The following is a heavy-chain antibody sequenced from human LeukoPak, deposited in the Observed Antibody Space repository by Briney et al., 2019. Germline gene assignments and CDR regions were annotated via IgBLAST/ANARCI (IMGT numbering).Heavy chain of an antibody. Sequence: GGSLRLSCAASGFTFYKNGMSWVRQAPGKGLEWVASSSAGSTYYADSVEGRFTISRDNFKDTLYLEMNSLRAEDTATYYCTKENSPWDFVIWFDSWGQGTPVTVSS. CDR3: TKENSPWDFVIWFDS. V-gene: IGHV3-23*01. J-gene: IGHJ5*01. D-gene: IGHD2/OR15-2a*01. CDR2: SSAGST. CDR1: GFTFYKNG.